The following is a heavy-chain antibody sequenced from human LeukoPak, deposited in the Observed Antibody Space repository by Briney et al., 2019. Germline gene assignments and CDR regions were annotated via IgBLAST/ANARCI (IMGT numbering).Heavy chain of an antibody. D-gene: IGHD6-13*01. V-gene: IGHV3-74*01. CDR1: GFTFSSYW. CDR2: INSDGSST. J-gene: IGHJ4*02. Sequence: GGSLRLSCAASGFTFSSYWMHWVRQAPGKGLVWVSRINSDGSSTSDADSVKGRFTISRDSAKNTLYLQMNSLRAEDTAVYYCARVGYGGTWYVDYWGQGTLVTVSS. CDR3: ARVGYGGTWYVDY.